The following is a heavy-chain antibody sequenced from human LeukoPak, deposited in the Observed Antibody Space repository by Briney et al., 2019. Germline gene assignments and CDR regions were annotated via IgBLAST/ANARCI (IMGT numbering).Heavy chain of an antibody. Sequence: GGSLRLSCAASGFTFSSYSMNWVRQAPGKGLEWVSSISSSSSYIYYADSVKGRFTISRDNAKNSLYLQMNSLRAEDMALYYCAKGTHYYDSSGYLSNWFDPWGQGTLVTVSS. CDR2: ISSSSSYI. CDR1: GFTFSSYS. D-gene: IGHD3-22*01. V-gene: IGHV3-21*04. J-gene: IGHJ5*02. CDR3: AKGTHYYDSSGYLSNWFDP.